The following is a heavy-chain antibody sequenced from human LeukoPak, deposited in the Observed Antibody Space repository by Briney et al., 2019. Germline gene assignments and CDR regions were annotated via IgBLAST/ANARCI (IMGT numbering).Heavy chain of an antibody. Sequence: PSETLSLTCTVSGGSISSYYWSWIRQPPGKGLGWIGYIYYSGSTTYNPSLKSRATISVDTSKYQFSLKLSSVTAADTAVYYCARGVAVAAEIRSFDPWGQGTLVTVSS. CDR2: IYYSGST. J-gene: IGHJ5*02. V-gene: IGHV4-59*01. D-gene: IGHD6-19*01. CDR1: GGSISSYY. CDR3: ARGVAVAAEIRSFDP.